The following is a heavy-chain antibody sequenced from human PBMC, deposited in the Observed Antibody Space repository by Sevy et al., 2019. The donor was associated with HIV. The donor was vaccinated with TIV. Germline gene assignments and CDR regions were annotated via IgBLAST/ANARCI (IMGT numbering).Heavy chain of an antibody. CDR1: GGSISSYY. CDR2: IYYRGST. V-gene: IGHV4-59*13. Sequence: SETLSLTCTVSGGSISSYYWSWIRQPPGKGLEWIAYIYYRGSTNYNPSLKSRVTISVDTSKNQFSLKLSSVTAADTAVYYCAQYSSSWGGHYYFDYWGQGTLVTVSS. J-gene: IGHJ4*02. D-gene: IGHD6-13*01. CDR3: AQYSSSWGGHYYFDY.